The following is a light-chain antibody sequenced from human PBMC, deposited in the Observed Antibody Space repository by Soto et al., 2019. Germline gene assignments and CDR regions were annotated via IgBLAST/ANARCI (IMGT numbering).Light chain of an antibody. J-gene: IGKJ3*01. CDR3: QQYNSSPFT. Sequence: DIQMTQSPSSLSASVGDRVTITCRASQDISDYLVWYQQKPGKVPKLLIYTASTLQSGVPSRFSGSGSGTDFTLTISSLQPEDVATYYCQQYNSSPFTFGAGTKVDIK. CDR1: QDISDY. V-gene: IGKV1-27*01. CDR2: TAS.